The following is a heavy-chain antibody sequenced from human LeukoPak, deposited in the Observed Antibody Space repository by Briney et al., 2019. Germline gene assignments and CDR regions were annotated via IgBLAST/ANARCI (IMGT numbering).Heavy chain of an antibody. V-gene: IGHV1-69*13. D-gene: IGHD5-24*01. Sequence: SVKVSCKASGGTFSSYAISWVRQAPGQGLEWMGGIIPIFGTANYAQKFQGRVTVTADESTSTAYMELSSLRSEDTAVYYCARDRGAMATAPLDYWGQGTLVTVSS. CDR3: ARDRGAMATAPLDY. CDR1: GGTFSSYA. J-gene: IGHJ4*02. CDR2: IIPIFGTA.